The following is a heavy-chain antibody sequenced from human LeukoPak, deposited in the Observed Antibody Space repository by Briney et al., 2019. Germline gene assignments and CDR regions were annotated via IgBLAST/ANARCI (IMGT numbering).Heavy chain of an antibody. D-gene: IGHD3-10*01. CDR2: ISGSGGST. J-gene: IGHJ4*02. CDR3: AKDPSVDYGSGSYSYYFDY. Sequence: GGSLRLSCAASGLTFSSYAMSWVRQAPGKGLEWVSAISGSGGSTYYADSVKGRFTISRDNSKNTLYLQMNSLRAEDTAVYYCAKDPSVDYGSGSYSYYFDYWGQGTLVTVSS. V-gene: IGHV3-23*01. CDR1: GLTFSSYA.